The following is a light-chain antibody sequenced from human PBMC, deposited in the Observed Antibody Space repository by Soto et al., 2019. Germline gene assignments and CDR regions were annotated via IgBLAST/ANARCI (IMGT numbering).Light chain of an antibody. CDR1: NSDIGGYDF. J-gene: IGLJ2*01. CDR3: SSYAGSNNLG. V-gene: IGLV2-8*01. CDR2: DVT. Sequence: QSALTQPPSASGSPGQSVTISCTGSNSDIGGYDFVSWYQQHPGKAPKLIIYDVTKRPSGVPDRFSGSKSGNTASLTVSGLQAEDEADYYCSSYAGSNNLGFGGGTTLTVL.